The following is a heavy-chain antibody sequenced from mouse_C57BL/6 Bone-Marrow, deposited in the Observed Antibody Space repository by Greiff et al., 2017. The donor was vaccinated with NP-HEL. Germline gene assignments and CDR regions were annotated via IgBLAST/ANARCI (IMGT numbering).Heavy chain of an antibody. J-gene: IGHJ2*01. CDR3: TTQLFDY. Sequence: EVQLQQSGAELVRPGASVKLSCTASGFNIKDDYMHWVKQRPEQGLEWIGWIDPENGDTEYASEFQGKATITADTSSNTAYLQLSSLTSEDTAVYYCTTQLFDYWGQGTTLTVSS. V-gene: IGHV14-4*01. CDR1: GFNIKDDY. CDR2: IDPENGDT. D-gene: IGHD3-1*01.